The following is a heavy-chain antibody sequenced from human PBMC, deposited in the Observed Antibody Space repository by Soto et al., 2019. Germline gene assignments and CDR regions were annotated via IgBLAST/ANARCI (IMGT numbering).Heavy chain of an antibody. J-gene: IGHJ2*01. CDR1: CGSISNSNFY. D-gene: IGHD4-17*01. CDR3: ARRDFYGGYFDL. Sequence: SETLSLTCTVSCGSISNSNFYWAWIRQPPGKGLEWIASIYYSGANYYKPSLKSRVTISVDTSKNQFSLRLNSVTAAETAVYYCARRDFYGGYFDLRGRGTLVTVSS. V-gene: IGHV4-39*01. CDR2: IYYSGAN.